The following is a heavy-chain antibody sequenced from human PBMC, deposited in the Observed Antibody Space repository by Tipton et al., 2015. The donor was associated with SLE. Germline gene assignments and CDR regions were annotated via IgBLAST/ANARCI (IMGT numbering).Heavy chain of an antibody. J-gene: IGHJ6*02. V-gene: IGHV4-38-2*02. CDR1: GSSISSYH. CDR3: ARDPVRDGDYGDGMDV. D-gene: IGHD4-17*01. CDR2: IFHSGDV. Sequence: LRLSCSVSGSSISSYHWGWIRQPPGKGLEWMGSIFHSGDVYYNPSVKGRVTISIETSRNQFSLKLTSVTAADTAGYYCARDPVRDGDYGDGMDVWGQGTTVTVSS.